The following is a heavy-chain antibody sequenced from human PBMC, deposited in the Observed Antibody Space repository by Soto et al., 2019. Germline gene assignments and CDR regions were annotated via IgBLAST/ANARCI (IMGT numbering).Heavy chain of an antibody. CDR2: INWNGGST. Sequence: GSLRLSCSASGFTFDDYAMSWVRQAPGKGLEWVSGINWNGGSTGYADSVKGRFTISRDNAKNSLYLQMNSLRAEDTALYYCERDGRSIGLYGMDVWGQGTTVTVSS. CDR1: GFTFDDYA. CDR3: ERDGRSIGLYGMDV. J-gene: IGHJ6*02. V-gene: IGHV3-20*04. D-gene: IGHD6-25*01.